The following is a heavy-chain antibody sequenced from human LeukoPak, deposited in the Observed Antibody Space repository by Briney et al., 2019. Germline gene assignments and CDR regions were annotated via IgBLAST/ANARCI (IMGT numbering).Heavy chain of an antibody. Sequence: GGSLRLSCAASGFTFSSYAMSWVRRAPGKGLEWVSAISGSGGSTYYADSVKGRFTISRDNSKNTLYLQMNSLRAEDTAVYYYAKGSYDYGDYYYYYYGMHVWGQGTTVTVSS. J-gene: IGHJ6*02. CDR2: ISGSGGST. V-gene: IGHV3-23*01. D-gene: IGHD4-17*01. CDR1: GFTFSSYA. CDR3: AKGSYDYGDYYYYYYGMHV.